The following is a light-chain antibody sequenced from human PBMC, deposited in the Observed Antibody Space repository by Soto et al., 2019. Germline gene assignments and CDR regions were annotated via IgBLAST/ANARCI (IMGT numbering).Light chain of an antibody. V-gene: IGKV3-15*01. Sequence: EIVLTQSPATLSLSPGERAPLSCRASQSVSSTLAWYQQNPGPAPRLLIYGASTRATGIPARFRGSGAGTECTLTISSLQTEDFAGYYWQQYNNWPPITFGQGTRLESK. J-gene: IGKJ5*01. CDR3: QQYNNWPPIT. CDR2: GAS. CDR1: QSVSST.